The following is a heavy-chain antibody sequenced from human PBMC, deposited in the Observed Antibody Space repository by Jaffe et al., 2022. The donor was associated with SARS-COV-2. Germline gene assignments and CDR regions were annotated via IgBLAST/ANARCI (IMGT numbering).Heavy chain of an antibody. CDR2: IYPRDSDI. V-gene: IGHV5-51*01. D-gene: IGHD6-19*01. CDR1: GYSFTKYW. CDR3: ARVPGYSSGWYADY. J-gene: IGHJ4*02. Sequence: EVQLVQSGAEVKKPGESLTISCLASGYSFTKYWIGWVRQLPGKGLEWMGIIYPRDSDIRYSPSFQGQVTISGDKSISTAYLQWSSLKASDTATYYCARVPGYSSGWYADYWGQGIQVTVS.